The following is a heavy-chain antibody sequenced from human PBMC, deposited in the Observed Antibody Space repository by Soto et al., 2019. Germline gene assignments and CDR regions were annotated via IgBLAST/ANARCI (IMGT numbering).Heavy chain of an antibody. J-gene: IGHJ3*02. Sequence: GGSLRLSCAASGFTFSSYSMNWVRQAPGKGLEWVSSISSSSSYIYYADSVKGRFTISRDNAKNSLYLQMNSLRAEDTAVYYCASPNGDSKAFDIWGQGTMVTVSS. CDR3: ASPNGDSKAFDI. CDR2: ISSSSSYI. D-gene: IGHD7-27*01. CDR1: GFTFSSYS. V-gene: IGHV3-21*01.